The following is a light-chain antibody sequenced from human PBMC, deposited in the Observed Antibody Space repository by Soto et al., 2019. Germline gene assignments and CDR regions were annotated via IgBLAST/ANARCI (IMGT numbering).Light chain of an antibody. CDR3: QQYDTLSFS. CDR1: HDISNY. CDR2: DAS. J-gene: IGKJ3*01. Sequence: DIQMTQSPSSLSASVGDRVTITCQASHDISNYLNWYQQKLGKAPKLLIYDASNFEPGVPSRFSGSGSGTKFIFSISSLQPEDIATDYCQQYDTLSFSFGPGTKVDL. V-gene: IGKV1-33*01.